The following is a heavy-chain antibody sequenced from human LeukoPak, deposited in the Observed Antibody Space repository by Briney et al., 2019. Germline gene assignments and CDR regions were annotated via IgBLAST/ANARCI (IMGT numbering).Heavy chain of an antibody. V-gene: IGHV1-2*02. CDR3: ARAAYDSSGLLGY. Sequence: ASVKVSCKASGYTFTGYYMHWVRQAPGQGLEWMGWINPNSGGTNYAQKFQGRVTMTRDTSISTAYMELSRLRSDDTAVYYCARAAYDSSGLLGYWGQGTLVTVSS. CDR2: INPNSGGT. J-gene: IGHJ4*02. D-gene: IGHD3-22*01. CDR1: GYTFTGYY.